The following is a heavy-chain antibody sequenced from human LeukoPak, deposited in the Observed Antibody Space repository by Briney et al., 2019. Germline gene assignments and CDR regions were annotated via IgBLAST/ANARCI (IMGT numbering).Heavy chain of an antibody. Sequence: GGSLRLSCAASGFTFISYAMHWVRQAPGKGLEWVAVISYDGSNKYYADSVKGRFTISRDNSKNTLYLQMNSLRAEDTAVYYCAKDPLSMVRGVIVFGFDYWGQGTLVTVSS. CDR2: ISYDGSNK. J-gene: IGHJ4*02. V-gene: IGHV3-30*04. CDR3: AKDPLSMVRGVIVFGFDY. CDR1: GFTFISYA. D-gene: IGHD3-10*01.